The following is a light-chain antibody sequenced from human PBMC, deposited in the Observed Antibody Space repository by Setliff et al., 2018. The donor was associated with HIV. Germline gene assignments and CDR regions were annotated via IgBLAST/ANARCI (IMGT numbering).Light chain of an antibody. V-gene: IGLV2-14*01. CDR2: EVS. J-gene: IGLJ1*01. CDR1: SSDVGGYNS. CDR3: SSYASSDTYV. Sequence: QSALPQPASVSGSPGQSITISCTGTSSDVGGYNSVSWYQQHPAKAPKLMIYEVSNRPSGVSNRFSGSKSGNTASLTISVLQAEDDADYYCSSYASSDTYVFGIGTKVTVL.